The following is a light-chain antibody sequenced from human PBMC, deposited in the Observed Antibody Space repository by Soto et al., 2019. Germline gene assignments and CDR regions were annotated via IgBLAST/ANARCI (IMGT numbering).Light chain of an antibody. CDR1: SSNIGSNT. CDR2: SNN. CDR3: AAWDESLNGVV. V-gene: IGLV1-44*01. Sequence: QSVLTQPPSASGTPGQRVTISCSGRSSNIGSNTVNWYQQLPGTAPKLLIYSNNQRPSGVPDRFSGSKSGTSASLAISGLQSEDEADYYCAAWDESLNGVVFGGGTQLTVL. J-gene: IGLJ2*01.